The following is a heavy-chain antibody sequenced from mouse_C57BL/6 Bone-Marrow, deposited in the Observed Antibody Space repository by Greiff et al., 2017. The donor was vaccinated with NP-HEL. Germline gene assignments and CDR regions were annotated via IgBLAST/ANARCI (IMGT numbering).Heavy chain of an antibody. J-gene: IGHJ2*01. CDR1: GYTFTDYY. Sequence: VQGVESGAELVRPGASVKLSCKASGYTFTDYYINWVKQRPGQGLEWIARIYPGSGNTYYNEKFKGKATLTAEKSSSTAYMQLSSLTSEDSAVYFCARDLSFDYWGQGTTLTVSS. CDR2: IYPGSGNT. CDR3: ARDLSFDY. D-gene: IGHD6-2*01. V-gene: IGHV1-76*01.